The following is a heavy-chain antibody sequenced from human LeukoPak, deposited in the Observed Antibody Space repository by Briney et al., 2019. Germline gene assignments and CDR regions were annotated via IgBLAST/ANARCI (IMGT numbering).Heavy chain of an antibody. CDR1: GFTFSSYE. D-gene: IGHD2-15*01. CDR2: ISYDGSNK. J-gene: IGHJ6*03. V-gene: IGHV3-30*04. Sequence: GGSLRLSCAASGFTFSSYEMNWVRQAPGKGLEWVAVISYDGSNKYYADSVKGRFTISRDNSKNTLYLQMNSLRAEDTAVYYCAGDGVVAATPYYYYMDVWGKGTTVTVSS. CDR3: AGDGVVAATPYYYYMDV.